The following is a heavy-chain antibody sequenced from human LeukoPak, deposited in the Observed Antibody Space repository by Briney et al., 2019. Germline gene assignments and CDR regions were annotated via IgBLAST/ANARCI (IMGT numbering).Heavy chain of an antibody. V-gene: IGHV4-59*01. D-gene: IGHD3-22*01. Sequence: SETLSLTCTVSGGSISSYYWSWIRQPPGKGLEWIGYIYYSGSTNYNPSLKSRVTISVGTSKNQFSLKLSSVTAADTAVYYCAREHYYDSSGSNMGGAFDIWGQGTMVTVSS. CDR1: GGSISSYY. CDR2: IYYSGST. J-gene: IGHJ3*02. CDR3: AREHYYDSSGSNMGGAFDI.